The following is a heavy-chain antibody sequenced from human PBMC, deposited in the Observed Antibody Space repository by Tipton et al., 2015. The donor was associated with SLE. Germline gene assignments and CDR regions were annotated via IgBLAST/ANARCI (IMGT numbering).Heavy chain of an antibody. CDR1: GGSISSHY. V-gene: IGHV4-59*11. D-gene: IGHD2-15*01. CDR3: ARSAAGDWFDP. J-gene: IGHJ5*02. Sequence: TLSLTCTVSGGSISSHYWSWIRQPSGKGLEWIGYIYYSGSTYYNPSLKSRVTISVDTSKNQFSLKLSSVTAADTAVYYCARSAAGDWFDPWGQGTLVTVSS. CDR2: IYYSGST.